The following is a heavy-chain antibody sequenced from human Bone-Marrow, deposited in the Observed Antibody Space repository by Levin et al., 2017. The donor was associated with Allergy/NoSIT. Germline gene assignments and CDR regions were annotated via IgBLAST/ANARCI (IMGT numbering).Heavy chain of an antibody. J-gene: IGHJ4*02. CDR3: ARQDQQTYYFDY. CDR1: GGSISSYY. D-gene: IGHD2-2*01. CDR2: IYTSGST. V-gene: IGHV4-4*07. Sequence: SETLSLTCTVSGGSISSYYWSWIRQPAGKGLEWIVRIYTSGSTEYNPSLKSRVTMSVDTSKNQFSLKLSSVTAADTAVYYCARQDQQTYYFDYWGQGTLVTVSS.